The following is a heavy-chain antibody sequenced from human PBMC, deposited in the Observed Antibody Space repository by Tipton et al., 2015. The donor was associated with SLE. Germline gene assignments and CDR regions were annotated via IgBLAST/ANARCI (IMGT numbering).Heavy chain of an antibody. D-gene: IGHD2-8*02. J-gene: IGHJ4*02. CDR3: ARGPPRALVFSGYFDY. V-gene: IGHV1-2*02. CDR2: INPNSGGT. CDR1: GYTFTGYY. Sequence: QSGAEVKKPGASVKVSCKASGYTFTGYYMHWVRQAPGQGLEWMGWINPNSGGTNYAQKFQGRVTMTRDTSISTAYMELSRLRSDDTAVYYCARGPPRALVFSGYFDYWGQGTLVTVSS.